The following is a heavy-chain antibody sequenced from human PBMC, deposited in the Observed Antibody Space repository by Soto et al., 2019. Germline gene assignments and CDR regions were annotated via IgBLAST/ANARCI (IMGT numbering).Heavy chain of an antibody. CDR3: ARVKRKGSGSAKYDYYGMDV. D-gene: IGHD3-10*01. CDR1: GGTFSSYA. CDR2: IIPIFGTA. J-gene: IGHJ6*02. Sequence: QVQLVQSGAEVKKPGSSVKVSCKASGGTFSSYAISWVRQAPGQGLEWMGGIIPIFGTANYAQTFQGRVTITADEATSKAYIEVTSLRSEDTAVYYCARVKRKGSGSAKYDYYGMDVWGHGTTVTFSS. V-gene: IGHV1-69*01.